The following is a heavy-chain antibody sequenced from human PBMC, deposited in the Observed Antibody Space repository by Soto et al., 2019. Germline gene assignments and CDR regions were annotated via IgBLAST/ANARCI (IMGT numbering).Heavy chain of an antibody. Sequence: GGSLRLSCAASGFTFSSYAMSWVRQAPGKGLEWLLAISSSGGNTYYADSVRGRFTISRDNSKNTLYLQMNNLSAEDTALYYCAKDPTGTTRNFAYWGQGTLVTVSS. CDR3: AKDPTGTTRNFAY. V-gene: IGHV3-23*01. J-gene: IGHJ4*02. CDR1: GFTFSSYA. D-gene: IGHD1-7*01. CDR2: ISSSGGNT.